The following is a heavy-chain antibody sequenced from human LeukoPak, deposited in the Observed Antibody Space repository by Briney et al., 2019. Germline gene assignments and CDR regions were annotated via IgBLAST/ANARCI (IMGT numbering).Heavy chain of an antibody. Sequence: PSETLSLTCTVSGGSLSSYYWSWIRQPPGKGLEWIGYIYYSGSTNYNPSLRSRLTISVDASKNQISLKLSSVSATDTAVYYCASLTTVTQGYFDSWGQGTLVTVSS. J-gene: IGHJ4*02. CDR3: ASLTTVTQGYFDS. CDR2: IYYSGST. D-gene: IGHD4-17*01. CDR1: GGSLSSYY. V-gene: IGHV4-59*08.